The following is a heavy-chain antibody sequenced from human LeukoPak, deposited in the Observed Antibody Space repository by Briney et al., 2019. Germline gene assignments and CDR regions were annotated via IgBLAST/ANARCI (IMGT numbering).Heavy chain of an antibody. V-gene: IGHV4-39*01. CDR2: IDYSGST. Sequence: PSETLSLTCTVSGGSISSSSYYWGWIRQPPGKGLEWIGSIDYSGSTYYNPSLKSRVTISVDTSKNQFSLKLSSVTAADTAVYYCARLIGNYYDSSGYSYGAWGQGTLVTVSS. CDR1: GGSISSSSYY. CDR3: ARLIGNYYDSSGYSYGA. D-gene: IGHD3-22*01. J-gene: IGHJ4*02.